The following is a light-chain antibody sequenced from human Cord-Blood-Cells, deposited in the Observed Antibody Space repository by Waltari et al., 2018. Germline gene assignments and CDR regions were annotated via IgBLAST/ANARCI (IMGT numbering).Light chain of an antibody. J-gene: IGLJ1*01. CDR1: RSDARGYNY. CDR3: CSYAGSYTFYV. Sequence: QSALTQPRSASGSPGQAPTISCPGTRSDARGYNYVSWYQQHPGKAPKLMIYDVSKRPSGVPDRFSGSKSGNTASLTISGLQAEDEADYYCCSYAGSYTFYVFGTGTKVTVL. CDR2: DVS. V-gene: IGLV2-11*01.